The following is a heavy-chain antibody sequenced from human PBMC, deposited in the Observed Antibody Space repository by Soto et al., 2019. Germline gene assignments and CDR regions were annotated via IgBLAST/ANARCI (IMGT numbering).Heavy chain of an antibody. D-gene: IGHD6-13*01. J-gene: IGHJ4*02. V-gene: IGHV5-10-1*01. Sequence: EVQLVQSGAEVKKPGESLRISCKGSGYSFTSYWISWVRQMPGKGLECMGRIVPSDSYTNYSPSFQGHVTISADKSISTASLQWSSLKASDPAMYYCARLQAAAGDNDLTFDYWGQGTLVTVSS. CDR2: IVPSDSYT. CDR3: ARLQAAAGDNDLTFDY. CDR1: GYSFTSYW.